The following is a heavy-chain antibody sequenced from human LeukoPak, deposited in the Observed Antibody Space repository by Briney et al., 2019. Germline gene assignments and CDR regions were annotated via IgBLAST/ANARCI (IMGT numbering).Heavy chain of an antibody. CDR2: INPNSGGT. D-gene: IGHD3-16*01. CDR3: AREGDYRGDWFDP. Sequence: ASVKVSSKASGYTFTGYYMHWVRQAPGQGLEWMGWINPNSGGTNYAQKFQGRVTMTRDTSISTAYMELSRLRSDDTAVYYCAREGDYRGDWFDPWGQGTLVTVSS. J-gene: IGHJ5*02. CDR1: GYTFTGYY. V-gene: IGHV1-2*02.